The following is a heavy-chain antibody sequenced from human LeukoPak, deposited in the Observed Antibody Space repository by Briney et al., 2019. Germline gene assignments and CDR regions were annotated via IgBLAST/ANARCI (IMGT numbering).Heavy chain of an antibody. CDR2: ISGSGGST. CDR1: GFTFSSYA. D-gene: IGHD6-13*01. CDR3: ARDSHSSSWQSPPGDY. Sequence: PGGSLRLSCAASGFTFSSYAMSWVRQAPGKGLEWVSAISGSGGSTYYADSVKGRFTISRDNAKNSLYLQMNSLRAEDTAVYYCARDSHSSSWQSPPGDYWGQGTLVTVSS. J-gene: IGHJ4*02. V-gene: IGHV3-23*01.